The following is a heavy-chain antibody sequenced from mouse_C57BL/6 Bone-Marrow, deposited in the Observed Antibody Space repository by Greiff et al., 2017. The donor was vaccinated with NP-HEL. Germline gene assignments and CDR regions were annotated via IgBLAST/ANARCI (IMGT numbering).Heavy chain of an antibody. CDR3: ARKYGSSYLSWFAY. D-gene: IGHD1-1*01. CDR1: GYAFTNYL. V-gene: IGHV1-54*01. Sequence: VQLQQSGAELVRPGTSVKVSCKASGYAFTNYLIEWVKQRPGQGLEWIGVINPGSGGTNYNEKFKGKATLTADKSSSTAYMQLSSLTSEDSAVYFCARKYGSSYLSWFAYWGQGTLVTVAA. J-gene: IGHJ3*01. CDR2: INPGSGGT.